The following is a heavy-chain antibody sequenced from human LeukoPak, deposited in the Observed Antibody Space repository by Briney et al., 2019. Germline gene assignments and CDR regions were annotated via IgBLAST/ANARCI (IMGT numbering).Heavy chain of an antibody. Sequence: SETLSLTCTVSGGSISNYYLSWIRQPPGKGLEWIGYIYYSGSTNYNPSLKSRVTISVDTSKNQFSLNLSSVTAADTAVYYCARGLGSSSWRNWFDPGAREPRSPSPQ. V-gene: IGHV4-59*01. CDR2: IYYSGST. D-gene: IGHD6-13*01. CDR1: GGSISNYY. J-gene: IGHJ5*02. CDR3: ARGLGSSSWRNWFDP.